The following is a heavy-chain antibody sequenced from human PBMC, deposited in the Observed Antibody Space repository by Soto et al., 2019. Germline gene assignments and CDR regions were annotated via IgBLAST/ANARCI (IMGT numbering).Heavy chain of an antibody. CDR1: GGSVTSNY. D-gene: IGHD3-10*01. CDR2: IYYRGST. Sequence: SETLSLTCTVSGGSVTSNYWTSIRHRQGKTLQWIAPIYYRGSTNSRTSLKRRVTISGETASNQFSLRLGYVTAADAAVYFCARALYGSGVLDVWGQGTTVTVSS. J-gene: IGHJ6*02. CDR3: ARALYGSGVLDV. V-gene: IGHV4-59*02.